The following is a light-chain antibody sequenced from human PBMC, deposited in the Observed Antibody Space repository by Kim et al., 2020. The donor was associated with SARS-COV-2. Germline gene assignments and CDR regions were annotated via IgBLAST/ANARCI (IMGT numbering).Light chain of an antibody. CDR1: QSVSSNF. J-gene: IGKJ1*01. Sequence: ETVLTQSPGTLSLSPGERATLSCRANQSVSSNFLAWYQQKPGQAPRLLIFGASSRATGIPDRFSGSGSGTDFTLTINRLEPEDFGVYYCQQYGTSWTFGQGTKVDIK. CDR3: QQYGTSWT. V-gene: IGKV3-20*01. CDR2: GAS.